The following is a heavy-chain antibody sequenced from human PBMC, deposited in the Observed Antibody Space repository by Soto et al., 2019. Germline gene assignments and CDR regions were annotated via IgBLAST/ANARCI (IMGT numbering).Heavy chain of an antibody. V-gene: IGHV4-31*03. CDR2: ISYSGST. Sequence: TLSLTCTVSGGSISSGGYYWSWIRQHPGKGLEWIGYISYSGSTDYNPSLRSRLTISVDTSKNQFSLKLSSVTAADTAVYYCVRSGLAGGYWGQGTLVTVSS. CDR3: VRSGLAGGY. J-gene: IGHJ4*02. D-gene: IGHD3-10*01. CDR1: GGSISSGGYY.